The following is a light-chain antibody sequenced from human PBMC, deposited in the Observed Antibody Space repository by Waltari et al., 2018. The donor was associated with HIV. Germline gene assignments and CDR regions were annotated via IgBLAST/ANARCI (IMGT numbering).Light chain of an antibody. CDR1: YLNIGSNY. CDR3: AAWDDSLSGRYV. Sequence: QSVLTLPPSLPGTSGQRVTIPCSGSYLNIGSNYVYCYQQLTGTAPKLLIYRNNQRPSGVPDRFSGSKSATSASLAISGLRSEDEADYYCAAWDDSLSGRYVFGTVTKVTVL. J-gene: IGLJ1*01. CDR2: RNN. V-gene: IGLV1-47*01.